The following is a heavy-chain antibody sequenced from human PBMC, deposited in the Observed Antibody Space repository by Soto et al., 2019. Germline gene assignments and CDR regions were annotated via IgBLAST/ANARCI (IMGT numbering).Heavy chain of an antibody. J-gene: IGHJ4*02. CDR1: GFSLSTYHMG. CDR3: AHAGDYDLLTFDH. CDR2: IYWDDDK. Sequence: QITLKESGPTLVRPAQTLTLTCDFSGFSLSTYHMGVAWIRQPPGKALEWLALIYWDDDKRYSPSLKDRLAISKGTSSNQVVLTITNVDPGDTAIYFCAHAGDYDLLTFDHWGPGTLVTVSS. D-gene: IGHD4-17*01. V-gene: IGHV2-5*02.